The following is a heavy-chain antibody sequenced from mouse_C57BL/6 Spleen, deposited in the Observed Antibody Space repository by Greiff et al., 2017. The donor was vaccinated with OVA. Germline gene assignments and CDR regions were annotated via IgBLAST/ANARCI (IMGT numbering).Heavy chain of an antibody. V-gene: IGHV1-64*01. D-gene: IGHD1-1*01. Sequence: QVQLQQSGAELVKPGASVTLSCKASGYTFTSYWMHWVKQRPGQGLEWIGMIHPNSGSTNYNEKFKSKATLTVDKSSSTAYMQLSSLTSEDSAVYYCARAYGSSHYAMDYWGQGTSVTVSS. CDR2: IHPNSGST. J-gene: IGHJ4*01. CDR3: ARAYGSSHYAMDY. CDR1: GYTFTSYW.